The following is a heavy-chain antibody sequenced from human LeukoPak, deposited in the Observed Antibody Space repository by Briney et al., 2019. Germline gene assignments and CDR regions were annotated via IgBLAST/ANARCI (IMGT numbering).Heavy chain of an antibody. CDR1: GYTFTGYY. CDR2: INPNSGGT. D-gene: IGHD6-19*01. V-gene: IGHV1-2*06. J-gene: IGHJ4*02. CDR3: ARDSWAVAGTSFDY. Sequence: ASVKVSCKASGYTFTGYYMHWVRQAPGQGLEWMGRINPNSGGTNYAQKFQGRVTMTRDTSISTAYMELSRLRSDDTAVYYCARDSWAVAGTSFDYWGQGTLVTVSS.